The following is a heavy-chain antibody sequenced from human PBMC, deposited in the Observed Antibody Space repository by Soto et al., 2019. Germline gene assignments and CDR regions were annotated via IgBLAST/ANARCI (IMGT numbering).Heavy chain of an antibody. CDR1: GFTVSNYA. CDR2: ISGSGGSS. Sequence: PGGSLRLSCATSGFTVSNYAMSWVRQAPGKGLEWVSGISGSGGSSYYADSVKGRFTISRDNSKNTLNLQMDSLRAEDTAVYYCAKKSTDSSGYSDYWGQGIGVTVAS. D-gene: IGHD2-2*01. CDR3: AKKSTDSSGYSDY. V-gene: IGHV3-23*01. J-gene: IGHJ4*02.